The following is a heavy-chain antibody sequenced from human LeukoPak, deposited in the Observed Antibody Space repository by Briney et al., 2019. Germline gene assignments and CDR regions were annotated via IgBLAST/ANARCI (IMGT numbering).Heavy chain of an antibody. Sequence: GGSLRLSCAASGFTVSSSYMSWVRQAPGKGLEWVSVIYSGGSTYYADSVKGRFTISRDNSKNTLYLQMNSLRAEDTAVYYCARVSHYCGGDCYPGFYYYYYMDVWGKGTTVTISS. D-gene: IGHD2-21*02. CDR1: GFTVSSSY. CDR3: ARVSHYCGGDCYPGFYYYYYMDV. V-gene: IGHV3-53*01. CDR2: IYSGGST. J-gene: IGHJ6*03.